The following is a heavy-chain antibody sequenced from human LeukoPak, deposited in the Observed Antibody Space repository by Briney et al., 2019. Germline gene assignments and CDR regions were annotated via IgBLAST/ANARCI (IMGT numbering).Heavy chain of an antibody. V-gene: IGHV2-5*01. CDR3: AHIKQQLAENYYYYYGMDV. Sequence: SGPTLVKPTQTLTLTCTFSGFSLSTSGVGVGWIRQPPGKALEWLALIYWNDDKRYSPSLKSRLTITKDTSKNQVVLTMTNLDPVDTATYYCAHIKQQLAENYYYYYGMDVWGQGTTVTVSS. D-gene: IGHD6-13*01. CDR2: IYWNDDK. CDR1: GFSLSTSGVG. J-gene: IGHJ6*02.